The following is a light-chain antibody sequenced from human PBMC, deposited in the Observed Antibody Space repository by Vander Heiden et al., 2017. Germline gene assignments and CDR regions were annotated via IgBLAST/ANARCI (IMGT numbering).Light chain of an antibody. J-gene: IGKJ4*01. CDR2: DAS. V-gene: IGKV3-20*01. Sequence: EIVLTQSPGTLSLSPGERATLSCRASQSVSSTYLAWYQQKPGQAPRFLIYDASTRATGIPDRFSGSGSGTDFTLTISRLEPEDFAVYYCQHYGSSPLTFGGGTKVEIK. CDR1: QSVSSTY. CDR3: QHYGSSPLT.